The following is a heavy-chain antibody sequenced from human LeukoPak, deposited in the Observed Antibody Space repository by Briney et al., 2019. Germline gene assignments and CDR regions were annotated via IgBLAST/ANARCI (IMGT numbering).Heavy chain of an antibody. CDR3: ARGSGWADFDY. J-gene: IGHJ4*02. CDR2: INPNSGST. V-gene: IGHV1-2*06. D-gene: IGHD6-19*01. Sequence: ASVKVSCKASGYTFTGYYMHWVRQAPGQGREWMGRINPNSGSTNYAQKFQGRVTITRDTSTSTAYMDLNRLRSDDTADYYCARGSGWADFDYWGQGTLVTVSS. CDR1: GYTFTGYY.